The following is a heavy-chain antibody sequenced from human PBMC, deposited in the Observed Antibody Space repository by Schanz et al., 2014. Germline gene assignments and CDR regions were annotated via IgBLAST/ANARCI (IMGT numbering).Heavy chain of an antibody. Sequence: VQLVESGGGVVQPGESLRVSCAASGFTFSSYTMKWVRQAPGKGLEWVSSISSTSTYLYYADSVKGRFTISRDSARNSLYLQMSSLRAEDTAVYYCARGTPFLCDYWGQGTLVTVSS. J-gene: IGHJ4*02. CDR3: ARGTPFLCDY. V-gene: IGHV3-21*01. D-gene: IGHD3-16*01. CDR2: ISSTSTYL. CDR1: GFTFSSYT.